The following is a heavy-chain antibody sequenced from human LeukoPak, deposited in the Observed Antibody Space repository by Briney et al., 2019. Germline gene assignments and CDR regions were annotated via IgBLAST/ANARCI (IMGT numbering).Heavy chain of an antibody. Sequence: KVSCKASGGTFSSYAISWVRQAPGQGIEWMGRIIPIFGTANYAQKFQGRVTITTDESTSTAYMELSSLRSEDTAVYYCARGAYDSSGYHNYWGQGTLVTVSS. J-gene: IGHJ4*02. CDR2: IIPIFGTA. V-gene: IGHV1-69*05. CDR3: ARGAYDSSGYHNY. D-gene: IGHD3-22*01. CDR1: GGTFSSYA.